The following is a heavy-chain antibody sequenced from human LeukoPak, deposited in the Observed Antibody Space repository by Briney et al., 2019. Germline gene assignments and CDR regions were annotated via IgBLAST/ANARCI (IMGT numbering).Heavy chain of an antibody. Sequence: SETLSLTCTVSGGSISSGGYYWSWIRQHPGKGLEWIGYIYYSGGTYYNPSLKSRVTISVDTSKNQFSLKLSSVTAADTAVYYCARDGGYYDSSGYAYFDYWGQGTLVTVSS. CDR3: ARDGGYYDSSGYAYFDY. D-gene: IGHD3-22*01. CDR1: GGSISSGGYY. CDR2: IYYSGGT. J-gene: IGHJ4*02. V-gene: IGHV4-31*03.